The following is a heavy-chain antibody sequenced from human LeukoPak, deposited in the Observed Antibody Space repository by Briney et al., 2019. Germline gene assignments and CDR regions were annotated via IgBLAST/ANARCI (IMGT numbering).Heavy chain of an antibody. V-gene: IGHV1-2*02. CDR1: GYTFTGYY. J-gene: IGHJ4*02. CDR3: ARGYCSAGTCYEFDY. D-gene: IGHD2-15*01. Sequence: GASVTVSCKASGYTFTGYYLHWVRQAPGQGLEWMGWINPNNGGTNYAQKFHGRVTMTRDTSISTAYMELSRLISDDTAVYYCARGYCSAGTCYEFDYWGQGTLVTVSS. CDR2: INPNNGGT.